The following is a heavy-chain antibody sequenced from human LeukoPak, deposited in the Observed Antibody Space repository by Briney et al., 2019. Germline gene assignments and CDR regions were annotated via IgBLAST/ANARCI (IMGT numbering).Heavy chain of an antibody. D-gene: IGHD1-7*01. J-gene: IGHJ4*02. CDR1: GFSFDSYA. CDR3: ARDWNSADY. Sequence: GGSLRLSCAASGFSFDSYAMNWVRQAPGKGLEWVSYISSGSGTIYYADSVQGRFTISRDNAKNSLYLQMNSLRVEDTAVYYCARDWNSADYWGQGTLVTVSS. CDR2: ISSGSGTI. V-gene: IGHV3-48*01.